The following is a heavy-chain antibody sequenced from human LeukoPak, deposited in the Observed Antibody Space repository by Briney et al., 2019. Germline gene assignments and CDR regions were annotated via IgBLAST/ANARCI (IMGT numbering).Heavy chain of an antibody. D-gene: IGHD6-13*01. CDR1: GFTFSDAW. CDR2: ISGSGGST. J-gene: IGHJ4*02. CDR3: AKGLGSSWSGDY. Sequence: PGGSLRLSCAASGFTFSDAWMSWVRQAPGKGLEWVSAISGSGGSTYYADSVKGRFTISRDNSKNTLYLQMNSLRAEDTAVYYCAKGLGSSWSGDYWGQGTLVTVSS. V-gene: IGHV3-23*01.